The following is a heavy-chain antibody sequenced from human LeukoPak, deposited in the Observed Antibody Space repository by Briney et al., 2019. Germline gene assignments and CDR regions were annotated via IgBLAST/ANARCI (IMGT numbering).Heavy chain of an antibody. CDR1: GLAFSAYK. D-gene: IGHD2-15*01. CDR3: VVGGSPGY. Sequence: GGSLRLSCAASGLAFSAYKMHWVRQAPRKGLVWVSRISTDGYTTDYADFVQGRFTASRDNTKNTWSLEMNSLRAEDTAVYYCVVGGSPGYWGQGTLVSVSS. CDR2: ISTDGYTT. V-gene: IGHV3-74*01. J-gene: IGHJ4*02.